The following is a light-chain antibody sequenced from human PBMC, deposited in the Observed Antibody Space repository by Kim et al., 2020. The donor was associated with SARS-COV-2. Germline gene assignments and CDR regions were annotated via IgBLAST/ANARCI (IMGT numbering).Light chain of an antibody. CDR1: NIGSKS. V-gene: IGLV3-21*04. CDR2: YDS. J-gene: IGLJ3*02. Sequence: SSELTQSPSVSVAPGKTARITCGGNNIGSKSVHWYQQRPGQAPVLVMYYDSERPSGIPERFSGSNSGNTATLTISRVEAGDEADYYCHVWDSSSDQVFGGGTQLTVL. CDR3: HVWDSSSDQV.